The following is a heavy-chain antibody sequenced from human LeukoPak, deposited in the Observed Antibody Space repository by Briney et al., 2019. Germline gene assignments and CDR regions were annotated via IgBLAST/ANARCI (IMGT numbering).Heavy chain of an antibody. V-gene: IGHV1-2*02. CDR3: ARGEQQLVLYYYYMDV. CDR1: GYTFTGYY. Sequence: ASVKVSCKASGYTFTGYYMHWVRQAPGQGLEWMGWINPNSGGTNYAQKFQGRVTMTRDTSISTAYMELSRLGSDDTAVYYCARGEQQLVLYYYYMDVWGKGTTVTVSS. D-gene: IGHD6-13*01. J-gene: IGHJ6*03. CDR2: INPNSGGT.